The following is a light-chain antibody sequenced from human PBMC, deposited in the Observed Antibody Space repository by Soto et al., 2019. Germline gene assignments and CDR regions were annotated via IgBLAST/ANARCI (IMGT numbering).Light chain of an antibody. Sequence: QSVLTQPPSVSAAPGQMVTISCSGSSSNIGNNYVSWYQQLPGTAPKVLIHDNDKRPSGIPGRFSGSKSGTSATLGITGLQAGDEADYYCGTWDNGLSAVVFGGGTKLTVL. CDR2: DND. V-gene: IGLV1-51*01. CDR3: GTWDNGLSAVV. CDR1: SSNIGNNY. J-gene: IGLJ3*02.